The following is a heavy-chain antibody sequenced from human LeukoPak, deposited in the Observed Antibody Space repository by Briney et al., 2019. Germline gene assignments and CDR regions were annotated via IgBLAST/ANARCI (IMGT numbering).Heavy chain of an antibody. CDR2: IYYSGST. D-gene: IGHD2-2*01. CDR1: GCCFSSYY. V-gene: IGHV4-59*01. J-gene: IGHJ6*02. CDR3: AGGYQLLFSAGCGMDV. Sequence: SETLSLTCTVSGCCFSSYYWSWIRQPPGKGLEWIWYIYYSGSTNYNPSLKSRVTISVDTSKNQFSLKLSSVTAAATAVYYCAGGYQLLFSAGCGMDVWGQGTTVTVSS.